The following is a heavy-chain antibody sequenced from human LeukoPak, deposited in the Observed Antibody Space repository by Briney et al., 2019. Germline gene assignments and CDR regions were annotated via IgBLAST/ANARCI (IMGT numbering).Heavy chain of an antibody. CDR3: AREGSVVVPHYYFDY. J-gene: IGHJ4*02. CDR2: ISSSSSYT. Sequence: GGSLRLSCAASGFTFSDYYMSWIRQAPGKGLEWVSYISSSSSYTNYADSVEGRFTISRDNAKNSLYLQMNSLRAEDTAVYYCAREGSVVVPHYYFDYWGQGTLVTVSS. V-gene: IGHV3-11*06. CDR1: GFTFSDYY. D-gene: IGHD2-2*01.